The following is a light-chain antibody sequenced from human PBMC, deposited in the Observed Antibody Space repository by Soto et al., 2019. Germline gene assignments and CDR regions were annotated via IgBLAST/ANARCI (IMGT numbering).Light chain of an antibody. CDR2: AAS. Sequence: DIQLTPSPSFLSASVADKVTITCRASQGINSYLAWYQQKPGKAPNLLIYAASTLQSGVPSRFSGSGTGTEFTLTISSLQPEDFATYYCQQLNSYPYTFGQGTKLEIK. J-gene: IGKJ2*01. V-gene: IGKV1-9*01. CDR3: QQLNSYPYT. CDR1: QGINSY.